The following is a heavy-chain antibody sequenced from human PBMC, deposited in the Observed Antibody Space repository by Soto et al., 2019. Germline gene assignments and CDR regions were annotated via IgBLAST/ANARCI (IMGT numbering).Heavy chain of an antibody. CDR2: ISAYNGNT. D-gene: IGHD3-10*01. CDR1: GYTFTSYG. CDR3: ARIMVRGVHSDYYYYYYMDV. Sequence: GASVKVSCKASGYTFTSYGISWVRQAPGQGLEWMGWISAYNGNTNYAQKLQGRVTMTTDTSTSTAYMELRSLRSDDTAVYYCARIMVRGVHSDYYYYYYMDVWGKGTTVTVSS. J-gene: IGHJ6*03. V-gene: IGHV1-18*01.